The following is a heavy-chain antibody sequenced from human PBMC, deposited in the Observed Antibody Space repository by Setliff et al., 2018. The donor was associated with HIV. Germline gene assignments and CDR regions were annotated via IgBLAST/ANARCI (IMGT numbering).Heavy chain of an antibody. CDR3: ARDTYYGSAPYYYYYYMDV. CDR2: IYSSGST. Sequence: SETLSLTCTVSGGSISSYYWSWIRQPPGKGLEWLGNIYSSGSTNYNPSLNSRVTISVDTSKNQFSLKLSSVTAADTAVYYCARDTYYGSAPYYYYYYMDVWGKGTTVTVSS. CDR1: GGSISSYY. D-gene: IGHD3-10*01. J-gene: IGHJ6*03. V-gene: IGHV4-4*09.